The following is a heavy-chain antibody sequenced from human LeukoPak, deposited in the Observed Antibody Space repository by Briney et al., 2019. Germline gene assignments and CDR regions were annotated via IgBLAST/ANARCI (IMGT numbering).Heavy chain of an antibody. Sequence: GGSLRLSCAASGFTFSSYAMSWVRQAPGKGLEWVSAISGSGGSTYYADSVKGRFAISRDNSKNTLYLQMNSLRAEDTAVYYCAKIRDYGGKYLDYWGQGALVTVSS. V-gene: IGHV3-23*01. D-gene: IGHD4-23*01. CDR2: ISGSGGST. CDR1: GFTFSSYA. CDR3: AKIRDYGGKYLDY. J-gene: IGHJ4*02.